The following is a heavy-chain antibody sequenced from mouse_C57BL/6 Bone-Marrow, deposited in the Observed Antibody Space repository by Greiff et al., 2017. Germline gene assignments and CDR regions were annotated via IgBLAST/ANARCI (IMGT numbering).Heavy chain of an antibody. J-gene: IGHJ2*01. D-gene: IGHD4-1*01. Sequence: PGQGLEWIGDIYPGSGSTNYNEKFKSKATLTVDTSSSTAYMQLSSLTSEDSAVYYCARFWGGGRGDYWGQGTTLTVSS. V-gene: IGHV1-55*01. CDR2: IYPGSGST. CDR3: ARFWGGGRGDY.